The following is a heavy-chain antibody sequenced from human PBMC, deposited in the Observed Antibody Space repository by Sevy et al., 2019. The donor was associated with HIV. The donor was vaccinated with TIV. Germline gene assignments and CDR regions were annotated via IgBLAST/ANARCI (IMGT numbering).Heavy chain of an antibody. V-gene: IGHV3-21*06. CDR1: GFTFSTYT. J-gene: IGHJ3*02. CDR3: ARGGSIYGYEAFDI. Sequence: GGSLRLSCAPSGFTFSTYTINWVRQAPGKGLEWVSSITVSSSYINYADSMKGRITISRDNVKNSLFLQTNSLRAEDTAVYYCARGGSIYGYEAFDIWGQGTMVTVSS. CDR2: ITVSSSYI. D-gene: IGHD4-17*01.